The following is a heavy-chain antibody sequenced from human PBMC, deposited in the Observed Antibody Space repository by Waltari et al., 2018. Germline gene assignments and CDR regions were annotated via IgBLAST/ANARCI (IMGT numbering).Heavy chain of an antibody. CDR1: GGSISSSVYY. CDR2: IHYSGST. CDR3: ARESGRDYYLDY. D-gene: IGHD3-10*01. J-gene: IGHJ4*02. Sequence: QLQLQESGPGLVKPSETLSLTCTVSGGSISSSVYYWGWIRQSPGQGLEWIGIIHYSGSTNYSPSLRSRVTISVDTSKNHFSLELSSVTAADTAVYYCARESGRDYYLDYWGQGTLVTVSS. V-gene: IGHV4-39*07.